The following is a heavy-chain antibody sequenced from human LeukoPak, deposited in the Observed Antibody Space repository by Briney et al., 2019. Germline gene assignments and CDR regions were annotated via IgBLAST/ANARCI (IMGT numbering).Heavy chain of an antibody. J-gene: IGHJ3*02. Sequence: SETLSLTCTVSGGSMSSSSYYWGWIRQPPGKGLEWIGSIYYSGSTYQNPSLKSRVTISVDTSKNQFSLKLSSVTAADTAVYYCARDDCGGDCYSTSNDAFDIWGQGTMVTVSS. CDR3: ARDDCGGDCYSTSNDAFDI. V-gene: IGHV4-39*07. CDR2: IYYSGST. D-gene: IGHD2-21*02. CDR1: GGSMSSSSYY.